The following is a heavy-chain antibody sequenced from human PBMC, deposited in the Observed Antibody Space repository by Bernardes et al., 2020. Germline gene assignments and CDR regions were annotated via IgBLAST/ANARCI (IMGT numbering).Heavy chain of an antibody. V-gene: IGHV4-34*01. J-gene: IGHJ4*02. CDR2: INHSGST. Sequence: SETLSLTCAVYGGSFSGYYWSWIRQPPGKGLEWIGEINHSGSTNYNPSLKSRVTISVDTSKNQFSLKLSSVTAADTAVYYCARGRVDNAPRPIAAAGTWAGGPFDYWGQGTLVTVSS. D-gene: IGHD6-13*01. CDR1: GGSFSGYY. CDR3: ARGRVDNAPRPIAAAGTWAGGPFDY.